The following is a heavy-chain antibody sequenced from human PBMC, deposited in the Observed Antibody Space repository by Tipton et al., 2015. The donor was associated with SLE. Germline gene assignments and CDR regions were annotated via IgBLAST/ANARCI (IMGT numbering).Heavy chain of an antibody. CDR1: GYSFSNYE. V-gene: IGHV1-8*01. Sequence: QSGAEVKEPGASVKVPSKASGYSFSNYEINWGGQATGQGLEWMGWMSPYSANTGYAQKFQGRVTMTRDTSIGTAYMELSSLRSEDTAMYYCARQTSWYFDLWGRGTLVTVSS. J-gene: IGHJ2*01. CDR3: ARQTSWYFDL. CDR2: MSPYSANT.